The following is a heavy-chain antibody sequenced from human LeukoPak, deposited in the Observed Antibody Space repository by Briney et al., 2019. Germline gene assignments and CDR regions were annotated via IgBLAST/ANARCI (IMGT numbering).Heavy chain of an antibody. CDR3: AKKAKVADRLDWFDS. CDR1: GYSFTSYD. D-gene: IGHD6-6*01. V-gene: IGHV1-8*03. J-gene: IGHJ5*01. Sequence: ASVKVSCKASGYSFTSYDINWVRQAPGQGLEWMGWMSPNSGHTGYAQKFQGRVTITRNTSIRTADMELSSLRSEDTAVYYCAKKAKVADRLDWFDSWGQGTLVTVSS. CDR2: MSPNSGHT.